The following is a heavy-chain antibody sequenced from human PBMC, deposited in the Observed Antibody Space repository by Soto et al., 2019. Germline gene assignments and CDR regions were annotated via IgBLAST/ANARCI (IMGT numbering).Heavy chain of an antibody. CDR3: AKGGFCSVTSCYDYYYYGMDV. CDR1: GFTFSSYA. V-gene: IGHV3-23*01. CDR2: ISGSGGST. Sequence: GGSLRLSCAASGFTFSSYAMSWVRQAPGKGLEWVSTISGSGGSTYYADSVKGRFTISRDNSKNTLFLLMNSLRAEDTAVYYCAKGGFCSVTSCYDYYYYGMDVWGQGTTVTVSS. D-gene: IGHD2-2*01. J-gene: IGHJ6*02.